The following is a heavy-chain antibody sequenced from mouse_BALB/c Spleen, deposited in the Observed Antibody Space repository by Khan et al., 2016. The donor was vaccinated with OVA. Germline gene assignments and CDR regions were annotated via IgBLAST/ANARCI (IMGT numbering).Heavy chain of an antibody. CDR1: GYTFTNYW. J-gene: IGHJ3*01. Sequence: QVQLQQSGIELVRPGASVKLSCKASGYTFTNYWINWVKQRPGQGLEWIGNIYPSDSYTNYTQKFKDKATLTVDKSSSTAYMQFSSPTSADYAVYYCTREGVDESWFAYWGQGTLVTVSA. V-gene: IGHV1-69*02. CDR3: TREGVDESWFAY. CDR2: IYPSDSYT.